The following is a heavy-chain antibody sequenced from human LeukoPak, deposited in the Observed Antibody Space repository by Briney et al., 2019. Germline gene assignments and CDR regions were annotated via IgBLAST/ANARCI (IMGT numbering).Heavy chain of an antibody. CDR1: RFTFSRYG. Sequence: GGSLRLSCAASRFTFSRYGMHWVRQAPGKGLEWVAFIRHDGSNKYYAESGKGRFTISRDNSKNTLYLQMNSLRAEDTAVYYCVKDRLEQWLIGENWFDPWGQGTLVTVSS. CDR2: IRHDGSNK. D-gene: IGHD6-19*01. V-gene: IGHV3-30*02. CDR3: VKDRLEQWLIGENWFDP. J-gene: IGHJ5*02.